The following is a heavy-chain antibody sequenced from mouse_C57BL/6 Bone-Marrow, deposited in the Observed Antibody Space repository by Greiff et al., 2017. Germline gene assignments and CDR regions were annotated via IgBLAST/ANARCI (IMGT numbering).Heavy chain of an antibody. Sequence: LQQSGAELVRPGSSVKLSCKDSYFAFMASAMHWVKQRPGHGLEWRGSFTMYSDATEYSENFKGKATLTANTSSSTAYMELRSLTSEDSAVYYCARRDYYSNPAWFAYWGQVTLVTVSA. CDR2: FTMYSDAT. CDR1: YFAFMASA. CDR3: ARRDYYSNPAWFAY. D-gene: IGHD2-5*01. V-gene: IGHV1-49*01. J-gene: IGHJ3*01.